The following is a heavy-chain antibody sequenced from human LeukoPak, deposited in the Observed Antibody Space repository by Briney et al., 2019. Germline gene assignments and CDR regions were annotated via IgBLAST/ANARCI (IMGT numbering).Heavy chain of an antibody. CDR2: ISSSGSTI. Sequence: GGSLRLSYAASGFTFSDYYMSWIRQAPGKGLEWVSYISSSGSTIYYADSVKGRFTISRDNAKNSLYLQMDSLRAEDTAVYYCAREYYDYVWGSYRYKNYWGQGTLVTVSS. CDR1: GFTFSDYY. J-gene: IGHJ4*02. CDR3: AREYYDYVWGSYRYKNY. V-gene: IGHV3-11*01. D-gene: IGHD3-16*02.